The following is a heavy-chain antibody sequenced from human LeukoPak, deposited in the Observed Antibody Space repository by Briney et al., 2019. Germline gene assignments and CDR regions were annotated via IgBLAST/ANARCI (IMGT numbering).Heavy chain of an antibody. CDR1: GYTFTSYG. CDR3: ARADSSRNPITY. CDR2: INPNSGGT. Sequence: ASVKVSCKASGYTFTSYGISWVRQAPGQGLEWMGWINPNSGGTNYAQKFQGRVTMTRDTSISTAYMELSRLRSDDTAVYYCARADSSRNPITYWGQGTLVTVSS. D-gene: IGHD6-13*01. V-gene: IGHV1-2*02. J-gene: IGHJ4*02.